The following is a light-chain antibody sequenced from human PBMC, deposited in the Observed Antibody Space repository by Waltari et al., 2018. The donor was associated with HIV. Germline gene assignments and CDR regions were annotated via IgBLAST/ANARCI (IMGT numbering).Light chain of an antibody. CDR2: GAS. CDR1: HSVAKNY. J-gene: IGKJ1*01. V-gene: IGKV3-20*01. CDR3: QQYAHSPQT. Sequence: EVVLTQSPGTLSLSPGERATFSCRASHSVAKNYLAWHQQRPGQAPRVLISGASIRTTGTPDRFSGSGSGTDFTLTISRLEPEDFAVYYCQQYAHSPQTFGQGTKVEIK.